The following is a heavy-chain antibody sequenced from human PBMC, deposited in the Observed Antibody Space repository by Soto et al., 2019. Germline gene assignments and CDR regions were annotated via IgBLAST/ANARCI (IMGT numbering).Heavy chain of an antibody. D-gene: IGHD6-13*01. CDR1: GGSISSGGYY. CDR3: ARSFGVAAAGPFDY. Sequence: QVQLQESGPGLVKPSQTLSLTCTVSGGSISSGGYYWSWIRQHPGKGREWIGYIYYSGSNYYNPSLKSRVTISVDTSKNQFSLKLGSVTAADTAVYYWARSFGVAAAGPFDYWGQGTLVTVSS. CDR2: IYYSGSN. V-gene: IGHV4-31*03. J-gene: IGHJ4*02.